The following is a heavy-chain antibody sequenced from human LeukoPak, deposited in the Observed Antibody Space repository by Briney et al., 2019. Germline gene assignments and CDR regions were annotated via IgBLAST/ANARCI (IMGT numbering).Heavy chain of an antibody. CDR3: ARGIDRGVDY. V-gene: IGHV1-8*03. D-gene: IGHD3-22*01. CDR2: MSPSSGST. J-gene: IGHJ4*02. Sequence: ASVKVSCKACGYTFTNYDINWVRQATGQGLEWMGWMSPSSGSTGYAQNFQGRVTITRDTSISTAYMELSSLRSEDTAVYYCARGIDRGVDYWGQGTLVTVSS. CDR1: GYTFTNYD.